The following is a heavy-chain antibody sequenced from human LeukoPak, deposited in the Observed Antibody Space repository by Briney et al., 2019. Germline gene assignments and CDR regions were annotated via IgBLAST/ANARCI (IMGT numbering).Heavy chain of an antibody. J-gene: IGHJ4*02. V-gene: IGHV3-11*01. D-gene: IGHD1-26*01. CDR3: AKDRVGAHEDY. CDR1: GFTFSDCY. CDR2: ISSSGSTI. Sequence: GGSLRLSCAASGFTFSDCYMSWIRQAPGKGLEWVSYISSSGSTIYYADSVKGRFTISRDNAKNSLYLQMNSLRAEDTAVYYCAKDRVGAHEDYWGQGTLVTVSS.